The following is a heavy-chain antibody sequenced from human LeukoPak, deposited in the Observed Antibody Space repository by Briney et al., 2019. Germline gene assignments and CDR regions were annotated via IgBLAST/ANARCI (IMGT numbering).Heavy chain of an antibody. CDR1: GFTFSSYG. CDR2: IRYDGSNK. J-gene: IGHJ3*02. D-gene: IGHD3-22*01. Sequence: GGSLRLSCAASGFTFSSYGMHWVRQAPGKGLEWVAFIRYDGSNKYYADSVKGRFTISRDNAKNSLYLQMNSLRAEDTAVYYCARPVSYYYDSSGFDAFDIWGQGTMVTVSS. V-gene: IGHV3-30*02. CDR3: ARPVSYYYDSSGFDAFDI.